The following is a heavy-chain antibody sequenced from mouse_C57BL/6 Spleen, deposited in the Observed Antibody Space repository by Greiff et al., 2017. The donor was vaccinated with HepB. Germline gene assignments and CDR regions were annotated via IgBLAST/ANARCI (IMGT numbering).Heavy chain of an antibody. J-gene: IGHJ2*01. V-gene: IGHV1-26*01. CDR1: GYTFTDYY. CDR2: INPNNGGT. Sequence: VQLQQSGPELVKPGASVKISCKASGYTFTDYYMNWVKQSHGKSLEWIGDINPNNGGTSYNQKFKGKATLTVDKSSSTAYMELRSLTSEDSAVYYCARTTMVTTRYYFDYWGQGTTLTVSS. D-gene: IGHD2-2*01. CDR3: ARTTMVTTRYYFDY.